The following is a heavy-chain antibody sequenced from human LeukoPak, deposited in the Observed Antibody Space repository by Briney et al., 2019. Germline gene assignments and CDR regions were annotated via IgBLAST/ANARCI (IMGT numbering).Heavy chain of an antibody. D-gene: IGHD7-27*01. V-gene: IGHV3-48*03. CDR1: GFTFSSYE. Sequence: GGSLRLSCAASGFTFSSYEMNWVRQAPGKGLEWVSYISSSGSTIYYADSVKGRFTISRDNAKNSLYLQMNSLRAEDTAVYYCARVLITGVDYRGQGTLVTVSS. J-gene: IGHJ4*02. CDR2: ISSSGSTI. CDR3: ARVLITGVDY.